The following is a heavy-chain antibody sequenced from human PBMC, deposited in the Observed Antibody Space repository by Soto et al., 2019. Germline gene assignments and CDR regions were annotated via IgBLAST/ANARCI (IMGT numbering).Heavy chain of an antibody. Sequence: QVQLVESGGGVVQPGRSLRISCAASGFTFSSYGMHWVRQAPGKGLEWVAIISYDGSNKYYADSVKGRFTISRDNSKNTLYLQINSLSAEDTAVYYCAKDQRPAAPFDYWGQGTLVTVSS. D-gene: IGHD2-2*01. CDR3: AKDQRPAAPFDY. CDR2: ISYDGSNK. CDR1: GFTFSSYG. J-gene: IGHJ4*02. V-gene: IGHV3-30*18.